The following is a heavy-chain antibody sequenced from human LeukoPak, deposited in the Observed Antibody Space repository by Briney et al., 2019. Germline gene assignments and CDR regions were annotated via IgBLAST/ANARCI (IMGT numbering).Heavy chain of an antibody. D-gene: IGHD2-21*02. J-gene: IGHJ4*02. CDR1: GFTFSSYA. CDR3: ARYTYCGGDCYTDLDY. Sequence: PGGSLRLSCAASGFTFSSYAMHWVRQAPGKGLEYVSAISSNGGSTYYANSVKGRFTISRDNSKNTLYLQVGSLRAEDMAVYYCARYTYCGGDCYTDLDYWGQGTLVTVSS. CDR2: ISSNGGST. V-gene: IGHV3-64*01.